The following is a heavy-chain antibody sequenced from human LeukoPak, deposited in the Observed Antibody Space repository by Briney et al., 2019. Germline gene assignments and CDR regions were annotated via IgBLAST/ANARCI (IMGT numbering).Heavy chain of an antibody. CDR1: GYTFTSYD. CDR2: MNPNSGNT. Sequence: ASVKVSCKASGYTFTSYDINWVRQATGQGLEWMGWMNPNSGNTGYAQKFQGRVTMTRNTSISTAYMELSSLRSEDTAVYYCARGLPLVVVPAASDWFDPWGQGTLVTVSS. D-gene: IGHD2-2*01. CDR3: ARGLPLVVVPAASDWFDP. J-gene: IGHJ5*02. V-gene: IGHV1-8*01.